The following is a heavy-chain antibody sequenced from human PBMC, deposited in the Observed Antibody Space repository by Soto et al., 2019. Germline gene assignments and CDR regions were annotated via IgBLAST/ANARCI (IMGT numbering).Heavy chain of an antibody. D-gene: IGHD2-15*01. V-gene: IGHV4-31*03. CDR1: GGSISSGGYY. CDR3: ARAGYCSGGSCYSDYYYGMDV. Sequence: QVQLQESGPGLVKPSQTLSLTCTVSGGSISSGGYYWSWIRQHPGKGLEWIGYIYYSGSTYYNPSPKRRVTISVDTSKNQFSLKLSSVTAADTAVYYCARAGYCSGGSCYSDYYYGMDVWGQGTTVTVSS. CDR2: IYYSGST. J-gene: IGHJ6*02.